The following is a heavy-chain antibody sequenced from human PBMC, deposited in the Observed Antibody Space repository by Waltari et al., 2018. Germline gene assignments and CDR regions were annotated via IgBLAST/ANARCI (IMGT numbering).Heavy chain of an antibody. CDR2: IHAGNGNT. V-gene: IGHV1-3*01. CDR1: GYTFTSYA. J-gene: IGHJ4*02. Sequence: QVQLVQSGAEVKKPGASVKVSCKASGYTFTSYAMHWVRQAPGQRVEWMGWIHAGNGNTKYSPKFPGRVTITREPSASTADMELSSLRSEDTAVYYCARDYSSSWACFDYWGQGTLVTVSS. CDR3: ARDYSSSWACFDY. D-gene: IGHD6-13*01.